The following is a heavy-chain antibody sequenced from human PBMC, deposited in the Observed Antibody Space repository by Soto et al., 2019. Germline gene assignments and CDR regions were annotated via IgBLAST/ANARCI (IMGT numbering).Heavy chain of an antibody. D-gene: IGHD6-6*01. Sequence: PSETLSLTCAVYGGPFSGYSWSWIRLPPGKGLEWIGEINHSGSTSYNPSLKSRVTISADTSKNQFSLKLSSVTAADTAKYYCASFSSSSGWFDPWGQGTRVTVSS. CDR3: ASFSSSSGWFDP. J-gene: IGHJ5*02. V-gene: IGHV4-34*01. CDR2: INHSGST. CDR1: GGPFSGYS.